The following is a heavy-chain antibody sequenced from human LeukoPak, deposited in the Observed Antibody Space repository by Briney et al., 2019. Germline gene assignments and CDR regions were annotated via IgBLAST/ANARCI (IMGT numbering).Heavy chain of an antibody. CDR1: GYTFTNYG. D-gene: IGHD3-22*01. CDR2: IIPIFGTA. J-gene: IGHJ5*02. Sequence: SVKVSCKASGYTFTNYGISRVRQAPGQGLEWMGGIIPIFGTANYAQKFQGRVTITADESTSTAYMELSSLRSEDTAVYYCARSAITMIVLGFDPWGQGTLVTVSS. CDR3: ARSAITMIVLGFDP. V-gene: IGHV1-69*13.